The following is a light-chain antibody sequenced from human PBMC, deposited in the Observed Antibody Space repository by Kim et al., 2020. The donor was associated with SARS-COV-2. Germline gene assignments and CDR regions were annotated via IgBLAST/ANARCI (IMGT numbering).Light chain of an antibody. CDR1: SGSIASNY. Sequence: LTQPHSVSESPGKTVTISCTGSSGSIASNYVQWYQQRPGSAPTTVIYEDNQRPSGVPDRFSGSIDSSSNSASLTISGLKAEDEADSYCQSYDISTWV. CDR3: QSYDISTWV. CDR2: EDN. V-gene: IGLV6-57*02. J-gene: IGLJ3*02.